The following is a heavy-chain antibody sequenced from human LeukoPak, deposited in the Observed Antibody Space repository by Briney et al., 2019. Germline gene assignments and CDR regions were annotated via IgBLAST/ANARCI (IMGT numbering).Heavy chain of an antibody. CDR1: GGSISSYY. Sequence: SETLSLTCTVSGGSISSYYWSWIRQPPGKGLEWIGYISYSGSTNCNPSLKSRVTMSVDTSKNQFSLKLSSVTAADTAVYYCARARGSGYYLGNWFDPWGQGTLVTVSS. J-gene: IGHJ5*02. CDR2: ISYSGST. CDR3: ARARGSGYYLGNWFDP. V-gene: IGHV4-59*12. D-gene: IGHD3-3*01.